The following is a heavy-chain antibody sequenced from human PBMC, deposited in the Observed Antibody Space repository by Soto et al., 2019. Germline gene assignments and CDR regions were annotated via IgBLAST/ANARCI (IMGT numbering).Heavy chain of an antibody. Sequence: GGSLRLSCAASGFTFSSYSMNWVRQAPGKGLEWVSSISSSSSYIYYADSVKGRFTISRDNAKNSLYLQMNSLRAEDTAVYYCARVLTTITMVRHEIGADAFDIWGQGTMVTVSS. CDR3: ARVLTTITMVRHEIGADAFDI. V-gene: IGHV3-21*01. D-gene: IGHD3-10*01. CDR2: ISSSSSYI. CDR1: GFTFSSYS. J-gene: IGHJ3*02.